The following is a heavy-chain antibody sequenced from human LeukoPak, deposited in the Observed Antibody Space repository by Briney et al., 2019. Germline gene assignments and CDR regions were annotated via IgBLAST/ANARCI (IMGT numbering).Heavy chain of an antibody. CDR3: ARSTGSTMFIDY. D-gene: IGHD3-10*02. J-gene: IGHJ4*02. Sequence: KTSQTLSLTCTVSGGSISSGSYYWSWIRQPPGKGLEWLGYIYYSGNTDYNPSLKSRVAISVDTSKNQFSLKLSSVTAADTAAYYCARSTGSTMFIDYWGQGTLVTVSS. V-gene: IGHV4-61*01. CDR2: IYYSGNT. CDR1: GGSISSGSYY.